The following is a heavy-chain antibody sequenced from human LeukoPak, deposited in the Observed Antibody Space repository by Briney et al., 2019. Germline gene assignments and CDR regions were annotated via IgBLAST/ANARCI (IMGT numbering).Heavy chain of an antibody. CDR2: INHSGST. J-gene: IGHJ5*02. Sequence: SETLSLTCAVYGGSLNGYYWSWIRQPPGKGLEWIGEINHSGSTNYNPSLKSRVIISVDTSKNQFSLKLNSVTAADTAVYYCARGPDSGSYYAWFDPWGQGTLVTVSS. CDR1: GGSLNGYY. CDR3: ARGPDSGSYYAWFDP. V-gene: IGHV4-34*01. D-gene: IGHD3-10*01.